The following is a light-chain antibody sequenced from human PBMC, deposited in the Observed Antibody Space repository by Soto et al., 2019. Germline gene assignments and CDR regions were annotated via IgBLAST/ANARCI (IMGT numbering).Light chain of an antibody. J-gene: IGKJ4*01. V-gene: IGKV3-20*01. CDR2: RVS. CDR1: QTITT. CDR3: QQYGNLPLT. Sequence: EIVLTQSPGTLSLSPGERATLSCRASQTITTLAWYQRKPGQAPRLLIYRVSSRATGVPDRFSGSGSGTDYTLTISRLEPEDFAVYYCQQYGNLPLTFGGETKVDIK.